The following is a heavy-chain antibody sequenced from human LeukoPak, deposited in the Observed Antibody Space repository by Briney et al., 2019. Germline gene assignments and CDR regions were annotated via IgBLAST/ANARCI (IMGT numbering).Heavy chain of an antibody. Sequence: SETLSLTCTVSGGSISSGAYYWSWIRQPPGKGLEWIGYIYHSGSTYYNPSLKSRVTISVDRSKNQFSLKLSSVTAADTAVYYYAREGSSGSLYWGQGTLVTVSS. J-gene: IGHJ4*02. CDR2: IYHSGST. V-gene: IGHV4-30-2*01. D-gene: IGHD1-26*01. CDR3: AREGSSGSLY. CDR1: GGSISSGAYY.